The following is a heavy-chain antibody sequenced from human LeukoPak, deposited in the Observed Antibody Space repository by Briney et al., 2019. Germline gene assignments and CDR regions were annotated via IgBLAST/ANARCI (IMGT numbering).Heavy chain of an antibody. Sequence: PSETLSLTCAVYGGSFSGYYWSWIRQPPGKGLEWIGEINHSGSTNYNPSLKSRVTISVDTSKNQFSLKLSFVTAADTAVYYCARASGSQGMFDYWGQGTLVTVSS. CDR1: GGSFSGYY. J-gene: IGHJ4*02. CDR3: ARASGSQGMFDY. CDR2: INHSGST. V-gene: IGHV4-34*01.